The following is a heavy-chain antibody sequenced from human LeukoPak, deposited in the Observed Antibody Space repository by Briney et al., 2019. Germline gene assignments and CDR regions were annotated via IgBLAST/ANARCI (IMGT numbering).Heavy chain of an antibody. CDR1: GFTFSSYA. J-gene: IGHJ4*02. V-gene: IGHV3-30-3*01. D-gene: IGHD3-16*01. Sequence: QPGGSLRLSCAASGFTFSSYAMPWVRQAPGKGLEWVAVISYDGSNKYYADSVKGRFTISRDNSKNTLYLQMNSLRAEDTAVYYCASTLDFRDYWGQGTLVTVSS. CDR2: ISYDGSNK. CDR3: ASTLDFRDY.